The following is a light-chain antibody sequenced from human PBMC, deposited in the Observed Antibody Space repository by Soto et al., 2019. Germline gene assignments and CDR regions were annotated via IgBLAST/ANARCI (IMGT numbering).Light chain of an antibody. J-gene: IGLJ1*01. CDR1: SSDVGGYNY. CDR2: DVS. CDR3: SSYTTSNTRQIV. V-gene: IGLV2-14*03. Sequence: QSALTQPASVSGSPGQAITISCTGTSSDVGGYNYVSWYQHHPGKAPKLMISDVSNRPSGVSNRFSGSKSGNTASLTISGIQHEDEAAYYCSSYTTSNTRQIVFGTGTKLTVL.